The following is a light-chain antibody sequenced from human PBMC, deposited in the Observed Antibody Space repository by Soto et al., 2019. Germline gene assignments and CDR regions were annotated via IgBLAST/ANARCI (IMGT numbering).Light chain of an antibody. Sequence: QPVLTQPPSASGTPGQRVTISCSGSSSNIGSNYVYWYQQLPGTAPKLLIYRNNQRPSGVPDRFSGSKSGTSAFLAISGLRSEDEADYYCAAWDDSLSGRVFGGGTKLTVL. CDR3: AAWDDSLSGRV. J-gene: IGLJ2*01. V-gene: IGLV1-47*01. CDR2: RNN. CDR1: SSNIGSNY.